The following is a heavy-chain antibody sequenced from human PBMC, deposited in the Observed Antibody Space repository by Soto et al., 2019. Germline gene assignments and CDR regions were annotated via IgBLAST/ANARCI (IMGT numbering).Heavy chain of an antibody. J-gene: IGHJ6*02. CDR1: GGTFRTYA. CDR2: IIPIFGKV. D-gene: IGHD6-19*01. Sequence: QVQLLQSGAEVKKPGSSVRVSCEASGGTFRTYAISWVRQAPGQGLEWMGEIIPIFGKVNYAQKFQGRVTITADEPETTVYMDLRSLTSEDTAVYYCAKGAVAGTPTSYYYYGMDVWGQGTTVTFS. CDR3: AKGAVAGTPTSYYYYGMDV. V-gene: IGHV1-69*12.